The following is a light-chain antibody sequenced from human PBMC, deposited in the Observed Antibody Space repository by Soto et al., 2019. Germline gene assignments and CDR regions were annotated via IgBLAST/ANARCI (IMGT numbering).Light chain of an antibody. J-gene: IGKJ1*01. CDR3: QQYNSYSWT. V-gene: IGKV1-33*01. CDR2: DAS. CDR1: QDISNY. Sequence: DIQMTHSPSSLSSSVGDRVTITFQASQDISNYLNWYQQKPGKAPKLLIYDASNLETGVPSRFSGSGSGTDFTFTISSLQPEDIATYYCQQYNSYSWTFGQGTKVDIK.